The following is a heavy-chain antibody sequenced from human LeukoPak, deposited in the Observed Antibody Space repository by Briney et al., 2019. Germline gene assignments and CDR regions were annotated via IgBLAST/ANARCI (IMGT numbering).Heavy chain of an antibody. CDR3: ARDWVYKIDY. Sequence: GGTLRLSCETAGFTFSSYVMHWVRRTPGKGLVWVSRISHDGIISYADSVKGRFTISRDNAKNTLTLQMNSLRVEDTAVYFCARDWVYKIDYWGRGTLVTVSS. V-gene: IGHV3-74*01. CDR1: GFTFSSYV. CDR2: ISHDGII. J-gene: IGHJ4*02. D-gene: IGHD5-24*01.